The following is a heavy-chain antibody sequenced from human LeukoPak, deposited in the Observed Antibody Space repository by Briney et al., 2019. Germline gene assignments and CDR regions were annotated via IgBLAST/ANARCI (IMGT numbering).Heavy chain of an antibody. V-gene: IGHV1-46*01. Sequence: ASVKVSCKASGYTFTSYYMHWVRQAPGQGLEWMGIINPSGGSTSYAQKFQGRVTMTRDTSTSTVYMELSSLRSEDTAVYYCARVSGSRAIAAAGTQKYYYYYYMDVWGKGTTVTIFS. D-gene: IGHD6-13*01. CDR2: INPSGGST. CDR3: ARVSGSRAIAAAGTQKYYYYYYMDV. J-gene: IGHJ6*03. CDR1: GYTFTSYY.